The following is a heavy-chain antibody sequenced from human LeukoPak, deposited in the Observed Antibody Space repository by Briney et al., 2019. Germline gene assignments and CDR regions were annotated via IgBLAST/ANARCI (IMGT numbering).Heavy chain of an antibody. J-gene: IGHJ4*02. CDR1: GGSISTDSYY. D-gene: IGHD1-26*01. CDR3: ASVRSGSHYFDY. V-gene: IGHV4-39*01. Sequence: PSETLSLTCTVSGGSISTDSYYWGWIRQPPGKGLEWIGSVSYSGSTYYNPSLKSRVTISVDTSKNQFSLNLSPVTAADTAVYYCASVRSGSHYFDYWGQGTLVTVSS. CDR2: VSYSGST.